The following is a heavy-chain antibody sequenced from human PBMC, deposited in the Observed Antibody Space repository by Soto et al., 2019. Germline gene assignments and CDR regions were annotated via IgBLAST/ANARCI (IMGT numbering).Heavy chain of an antibody. Sequence: PGESLKISCKGSGYSFTSYWIGWVRQMPGKGLEWMGIIYPGDSDTRYSPSFQGQVTISADKSISTAYLQWSSLKASDTAMYYCARHPNDYSKDGDYYYGMDVWGQGTTVTVSS. CDR2: IYPGDSDT. CDR1: GYSFTSYW. CDR3: ARHPNDYSKDGDYYYGMDV. J-gene: IGHJ6*02. D-gene: IGHD4-4*01. V-gene: IGHV5-51*01.